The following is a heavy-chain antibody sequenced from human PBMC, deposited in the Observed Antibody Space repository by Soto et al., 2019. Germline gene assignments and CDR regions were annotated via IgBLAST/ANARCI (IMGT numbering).Heavy chain of an antibody. CDR3: ARRPKSGSFHFYGVDV. J-gene: IGHJ6*02. Sequence: PSETLSLTCTVSGGAVSSSSYYRDWIRQPPGKGLEWIGNIFYNGRTYSNPSLKSRVTISVDTSKNQFSLKLNSVTAADTAVYYCARRPKSGSFHFYGVDVWGQGTTVTVSS. V-gene: IGHV4-39*01. CDR2: IFYNGRT. CDR1: GGAVSSSSYY. D-gene: IGHD1-26*01.